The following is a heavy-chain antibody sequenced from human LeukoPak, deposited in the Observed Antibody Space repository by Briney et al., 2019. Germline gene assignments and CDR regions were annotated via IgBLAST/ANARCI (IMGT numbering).Heavy chain of an antibody. Sequence: GGSLRLSCAASGFTFSTYWMHWVRQAPGKGLVWVSRIHSDGRSTSYADSVNGRFTISRDNAKNTLYMQMNSLRAEDTAVYYCARDRPGNTAIDYWGQGTLVTVSS. V-gene: IGHV3-74*01. CDR3: ARDRPGNTAIDY. CDR1: GFTFSTYW. J-gene: IGHJ4*02. D-gene: IGHD5-18*01. CDR2: IHSDGRST.